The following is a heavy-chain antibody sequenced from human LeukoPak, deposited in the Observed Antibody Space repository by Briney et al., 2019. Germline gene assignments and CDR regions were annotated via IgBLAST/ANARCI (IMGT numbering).Heavy chain of an antibody. Sequence: SETLSLTCAVYGGSFSGYYWSWIRQPPGKGLEWIREINHSGSTNYNPSLKSRVTISVDTSKNQFSLKLSSVTATDTAVYYCARTQYYGSGSYYNLRYYYGMDVWGKGTTVTVSS. D-gene: IGHD3-10*01. J-gene: IGHJ6*04. CDR2: INHSGST. V-gene: IGHV4-34*01. CDR3: ARTQYYGSGSYYNLRYYYGMDV. CDR1: GGSFSGYY.